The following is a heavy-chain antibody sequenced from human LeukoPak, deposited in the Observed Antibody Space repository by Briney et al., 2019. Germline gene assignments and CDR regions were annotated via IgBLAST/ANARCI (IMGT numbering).Heavy chain of an antibody. CDR3: ARGTFKYANDAFDL. CDR1: GFTFSDHY. CDR2: ISSTSSYT. J-gene: IGHJ3*01. V-gene: IGHV3-11*06. Sequence: PGGSLRLSCAASGFTFSDHYMTWIRQAPGKGLDCISYISSTSSYTNYADSVKGRFTISGDNGKKSLYLQMKSLRVEDTAIYYCARGTFKYANDAFDLWGRGTMVTVSS. D-gene: IGHD2-2*01.